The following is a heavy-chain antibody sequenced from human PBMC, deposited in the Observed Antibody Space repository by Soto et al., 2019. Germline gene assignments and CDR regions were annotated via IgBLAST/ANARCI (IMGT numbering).Heavy chain of an antibody. J-gene: IGHJ5*02. CDR1: GGSLSDQW. Sequence: GASLKISCKCAGGSLSDQWLGWVRHTPDKGLEWIGFFCLADSDARYSPAFQGNVTRSADRSSTYLQWSSLKASDTGIYYCARRRGRCSDGVCYSWWFDPWGQGTRVTVSS. D-gene: IGHD2-8*01. CDR2: FCLADSDA. CDR3: ARRRGRCSDGVCYSWWFDP. V-gene: IGHV5-51*01.